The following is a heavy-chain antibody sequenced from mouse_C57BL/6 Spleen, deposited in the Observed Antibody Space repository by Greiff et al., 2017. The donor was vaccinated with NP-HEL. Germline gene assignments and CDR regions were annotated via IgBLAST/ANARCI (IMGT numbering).Heavy chain of an antibody. Sequence: QVQLQQPGTELVKPGASVKLSCKASGYTFTSYWMHWVKQRPGQGLEWIGNINPSNGGTNYNEKFKSKATLTVDKSSSTAYMQLSSLTSEDSAVYYCARYPLYYYGSSYFDYWGQGTTLTVSS. CDR1: GYTFTSYW. D-gene: IGHD1-1*01. J-gene: IGHJ2*01. CDR3: ARYPLYYYGSSYFDY. V-gene: IGHV1-53*01. CDR2: INPSNGGT.